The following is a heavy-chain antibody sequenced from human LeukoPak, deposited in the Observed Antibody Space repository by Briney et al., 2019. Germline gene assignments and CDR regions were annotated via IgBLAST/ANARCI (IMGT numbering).Heavy chain of an antibody. CDR2: INGNTGST. D-gene: IGHD2-21*02. CDR1: GYTFTGYY. J-gene: IGHJ4*02. Sequence: GASVKVSCKTSGYTFTGYYIHWVRQAPGQGLEWMGWINGNTGSTNYAQKFQDRVAMTRDTSISTAYMDLNRLGSDDTAVYFCARVGPDCGGDCYSNWGQGTLVTVSS. CDR3: ARVGPDCGGDCYSN. V-gene: IGHV1-2*02.